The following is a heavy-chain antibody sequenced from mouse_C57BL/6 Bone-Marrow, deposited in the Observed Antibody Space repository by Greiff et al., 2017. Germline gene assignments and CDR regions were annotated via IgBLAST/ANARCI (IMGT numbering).Heavy chain of an antibody. CDR1: GFNIKDYY. CDR3: TTYYYGSSLYYYAMDY. D-gene: IGHD1-1*01. Sequence: EVQGVESGAELVRPGASVKLSCTASGFNIKDYYMHWVKQRPEQGLEWIGRIDPEDGDTEYAPKFKGKATMTADTSSNTAYLRLSSLTSEDTAVYYCTTYYYGSSLYYYAMDYWGQGTSVTVSS. V-gene: IGHV14-1*01. CDR2: IDPEDGDT. J-gene: IGHJ4*01.